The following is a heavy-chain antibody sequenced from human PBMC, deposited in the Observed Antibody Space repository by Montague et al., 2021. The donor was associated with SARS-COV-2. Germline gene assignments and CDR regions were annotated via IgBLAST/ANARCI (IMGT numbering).Heavy chain of an antibody. CDR2: IYYRGST. J-gene: IGHJ4*02. CDR3: ATQEDPSGWIPLPFDY. CDR1: GGSISSSTYY. Sequence: SETLSLTCTVSGGSISSSTYYWAWIRQPPGKGLEWIGSIYYRGSTYYNPSLKSRVFISVDTSKKQLSLTLTSVTAADTAVYYCATQEDPSGWIPLPFDYWGQGTLLSVSS. V-gene: IGHV4-39*01. D-gene: IGHD6-19*01.